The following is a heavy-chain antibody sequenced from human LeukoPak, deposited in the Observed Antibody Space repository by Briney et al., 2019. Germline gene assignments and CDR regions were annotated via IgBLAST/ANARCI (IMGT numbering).Heavy chain of an antibody. CDR2: IYTSGST. CDR1: GGSISSYY. J-gene: IGHJ6*03. CDR3: ARIPYDFWSGYYSYYYMDV. D-gene: IGHD3-3*01. Sequence: SETLSLTCTVSGGSISSYYWSWIRQPAGKGLEWIGRIYTSGSTNYIPSLKSRVTMSVDTSKNQFSLKLSSVTAADTAVYYCARIPYDFWSGYYSYYYMDVWGKGTTVTVSS. V-gene: IGHV4-4*07.